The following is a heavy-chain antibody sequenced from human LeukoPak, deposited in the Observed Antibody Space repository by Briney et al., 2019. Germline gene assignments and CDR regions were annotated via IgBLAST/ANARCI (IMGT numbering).Heavy chain of an antibody. CDR3: ASRDGSGTYRDY. CDR2: IIPIFGTA. CDR1: GGTHSKYA. D-gene: IGHD3-10*01. V-gene: IGHV1-69*13. J-gene: IGHJ4*02. Sequence: SVKDSCKASGGTHSKYAISWLGPAAGQGREWMGGIIPIFGTANYAQKFQGRVTITADESTSTAYMELSSLRSEDTAVYYCASRDGSGTYRDYWGQGTLVTVSS.